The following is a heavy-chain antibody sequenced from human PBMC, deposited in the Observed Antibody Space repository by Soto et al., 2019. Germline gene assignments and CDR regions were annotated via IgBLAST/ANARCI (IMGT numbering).Heavy chain of an antibody. J-gene: IGHJ4*02. D-gene: IGHD2-21*02. CDR2: IHPSGGGT. CDR1: GYTFNTYY. V-gene: IGHV1-46*02. Sequence: QVQLVQSGAEVRKPGASVKVSCRPSGYTFNTYYLHWLRQAPGQALEWMGVIHPSGGGTTYGQKCVGRVTGTRDTSRTTVFMELSSLRSADTAVYYCARGGHIAVVTASFDNWGQGTLVTVSS. CDR3: ARGGHIAVVTASFDN.